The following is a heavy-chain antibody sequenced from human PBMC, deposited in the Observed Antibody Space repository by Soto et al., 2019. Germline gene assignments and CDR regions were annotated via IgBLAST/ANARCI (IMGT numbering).Heavy chain of an antibody. D-gene: IGHD1-7*01. CDR3: AKEAVHIPGTTFGY. Sequence: GGSLRLSCEASGFRFNNYAMSWVRQAPGKGLEWVSGISGSGGRINYADSVKGRFTITRDNSKNMLYLQMKSLRAEDTAVYYCAKEAVHIPGTTFGYWGQGTLVTVSS. CDR1: GFRFNNYA. J-gene: IGHJ4*02. CDR2: ISGSGGRI. V-gene: IGHV3-23*01.